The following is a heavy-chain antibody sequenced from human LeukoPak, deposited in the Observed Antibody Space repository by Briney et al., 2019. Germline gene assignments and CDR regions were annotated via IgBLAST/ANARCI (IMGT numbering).Heavy chain of an antibody. J-gene: IGHJ4*02. Sequence: PSKTLSLTCAVSGASISSSYWSWIRQPPGKGLEYIGYIQHSDINYNPSLKSRVTMTLDTSKNQFSLKLTSVTAADTAIYYCTKVLRGYSDYGDWGQGTLVTVSS. CDR2: IQHSDI. CDR1: GASISSSY. D-gene: IGHD5-12*01. CDR3: TKVLRGYSDYGD. V-gene: IGHV4-59*01.